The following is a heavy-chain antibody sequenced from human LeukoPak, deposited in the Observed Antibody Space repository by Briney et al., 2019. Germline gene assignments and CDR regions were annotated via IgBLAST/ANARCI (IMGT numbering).Heavy chain of an antibody. D-gene: IGHD3-10*01. CDR2: IKSKTDDDTT. CDR1: GFTFSNAW. J-gene: IGHJ4*02. CDR3: TTDSSYRITMVRGVIIKMKDLDY. V-gene: IGHV3-15*01. Sequence: GGSLRLSCAASGFTFSNAWMSWVRQAPGKGLEWVGRIKSKTDDDTTDYAAPVKGRSTISRDDSKNTLYLQMNSLKTEDTAVYYCTTDSSYRITMVRGVIIKMKDLDYWGQGTLVTVSS.